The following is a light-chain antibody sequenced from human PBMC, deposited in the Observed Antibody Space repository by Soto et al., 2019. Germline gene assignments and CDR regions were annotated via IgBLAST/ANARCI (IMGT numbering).Light chain of an antibody. CDR3: SSYTASSARV. V-gene: IGLV2-14*01. Sequence: QSVLTQPASVSGSPGQSITISCTGTSTDVGRYKYVSWYQQHPGKVPKLIIYEVSNRPSGVSSRFSGSKSGNTASLTISGLQAEDEAYYFCSSYTASSARVFGGGTKLTVL. J-gene: IGLJ3*02. CDR2: EVS. CDR1: STDVGRYKY.